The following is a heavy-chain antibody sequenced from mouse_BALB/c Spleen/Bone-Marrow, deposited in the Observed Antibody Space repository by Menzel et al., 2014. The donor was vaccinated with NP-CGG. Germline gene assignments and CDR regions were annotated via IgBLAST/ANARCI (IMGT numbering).Heavy chain of an antibody. CDR1: GYTFTSHD. CDR2: IYPGDGST. Sequence: VQVVESGPELVKPGALVKISCKASGYTFTSHDINWVKQRPGQGLEWIGWIYPGDGSTKYNEKFKGKATLTADKSSSTAYMQLSSLTSENSAVYFCTRSGNYYGNYYWYFDVWGAGTTVTVSS. CDR3: TRSGNYYGNYYWYFDV. V-gene: IGHV1S56*01. J-gene: IGHJ1*01. D-gene: IGHD2-1*01.